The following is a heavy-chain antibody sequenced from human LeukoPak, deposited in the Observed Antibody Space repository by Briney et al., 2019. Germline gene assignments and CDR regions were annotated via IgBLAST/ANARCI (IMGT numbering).Heavy chain of an antibody. CDR2: IYQSGST. CDR3: ARGGGNTYYKWFDS. Sequence: SGTLSLTCAVSGGSISSSDWWSCVRQPPGKGLEWIGEIYQSGSTNYNPSLKSRVTISVDKSKNQFSLSLISVTAADTAVFYCARGGGNTYYKWFDSWGQGTLVTVSS. CDR1: GGSISSSDW. J-gene: IGHJ5*01. D-gene: IGHD3-10*01. V-gene: IGHV4-4*02.